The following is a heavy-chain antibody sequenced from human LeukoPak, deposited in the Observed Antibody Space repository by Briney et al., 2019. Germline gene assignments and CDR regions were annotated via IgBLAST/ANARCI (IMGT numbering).Heavy chain of an antibody. CDR3: AKDRGRYYDSSGYYWGYYFDS. CDR1: GVTFSSYV. V-gene: IGHV3-23*01. D-gene: IGHD3-22*01. Sequence: PGGSLRLSCAASGVTFSSYVVNWVRQAPGQGLEWVSAISGSGGSTYYADSVKGRFTISRENSKNTLYLQMSSLRAEDTAVYYCAKDRGRYYDSSGYYWGYYFDSWGQGILVTVST. J-gene: IGHJ4*02. CDR2: ISGSGGST.